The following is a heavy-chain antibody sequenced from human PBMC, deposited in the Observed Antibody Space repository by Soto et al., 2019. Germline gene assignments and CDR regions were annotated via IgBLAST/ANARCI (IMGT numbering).Heavy chain of an antibody. J-gene: IGHJ6*02. CDR2: ISYDGSNK. V-gene: IGHV3-30*18. D-gene: IGHD3-22*01. Sequence: QVQLVESGGGVVQPGRSLRLSCAASGFTFSSYGMHWVRQAPGKGLEWVAVISYDGSNKYYADSVKGRFTISRDNSKNTLYLQMSSLRAEDTAVYYCAKTFYDSSGYYYYYYGMDVWGQGTTVTVSS. CDR3: AKTFYDSSGYYYYYYGMDV. CDR1: GFTFSSYG.